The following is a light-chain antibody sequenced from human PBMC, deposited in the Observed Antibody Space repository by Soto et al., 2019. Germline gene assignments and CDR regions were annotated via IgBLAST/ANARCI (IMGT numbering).Light chain of an antibody. CDR1: SSDVGAHNF. Sequence: QSALTQPPSASGSPGQSVTISCTGTSSDVGAHNFVSWYQHHAGKAPKHMIYEVNRRPSGVPDRFSGSKSGSTASLTVSGLQPEDEADYYCSSYRGNYNWVFGAGTKLTVL. J-gene: IGLJ3*02. CDR2: EVN. V-gene: IGLV2-8*01. CDR3: SSYRGNYNWV.